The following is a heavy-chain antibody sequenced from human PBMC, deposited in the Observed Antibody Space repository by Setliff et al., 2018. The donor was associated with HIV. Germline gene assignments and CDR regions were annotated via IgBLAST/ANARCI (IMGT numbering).Heavy chain of an antibody. CDR3: ARYYGSGTYHRWFDP. D-gene: IGHD3-10*01. CDR1: GGSISSYY. Sequence: SETLSLTCTVSGGSISSYYWSWIRQSPGKGLEWIGYIYISGSTNYNPSLKSRVTISVDTSKNQFSLKLSSVTAADTAVYYCARYYGSGTYHRWFDPWGQGTPVTVSS. J-gene: IGHJ5*02. V-gene: IGHV4-4*09. CDR2: IYISGST.